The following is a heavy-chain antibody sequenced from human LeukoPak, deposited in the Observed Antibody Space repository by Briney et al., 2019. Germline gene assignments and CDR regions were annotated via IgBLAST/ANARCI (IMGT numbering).Heavy chain of an antibody. CDR3: ARDCSSTTCQGPVLDF. Sequence: ASVKISCTASGYTFTSHYVHWGRQAPGQGLEWMGIIHPSGGNSRNTQNFQGRVTMTRDTSTSTVYLELSSLRSEDTAVFYCARDCSSTTCQGPVLDFWGQGTLVTVSS. CDR1: GYTFTSHY. D-gene: IGHD2/OR15-2a*01. CDR2: IHPSGGNS. J-gene: IGHJ4*02. V-gene: IGHV1-46*01.